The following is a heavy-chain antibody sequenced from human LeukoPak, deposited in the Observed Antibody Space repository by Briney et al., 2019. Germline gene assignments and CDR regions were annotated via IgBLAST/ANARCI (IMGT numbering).Heavy chain of an antibody. D-gene: IGHD6-13*01. CDR1: GFTFSSYA. CDR2: ISGSGGST. Sequence: GGSLRLSCAASGFTFSSYAMSWVRQAPGKGLEWVSAISGSGGSTYYADSVKGRFIISRDNSKNSLYLQMNSLRAEDTAVYYCAKDRSKQQPVGCFDYWGQGTLVTVSS. V-gene: IGHV3-23*01. J-gene: IGHJ4*02. CDR3: AKDRSKQQPVGCFDY.